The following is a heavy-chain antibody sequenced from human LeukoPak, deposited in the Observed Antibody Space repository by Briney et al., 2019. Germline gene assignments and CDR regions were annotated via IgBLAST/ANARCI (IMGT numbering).Heavy chain of an antibody. J-gene: IGHJ4*02. D-gene: IGHD5-12*01. CDR3: ARGTLIVATTSLLH. V-gene: IGHV1-69*04. CDR2: IIPILGIA. Sequence: ASVKVSCKASGGTFSSSAISWARQAPGQGLEWMGRIIPILGIANYAQKFQGRVTITADKSTSTAYMELSSLRSEDTAVYYCARGTLIVATTSLLHWGQGTLVTVSS. CDR1: GGTFSSSA.